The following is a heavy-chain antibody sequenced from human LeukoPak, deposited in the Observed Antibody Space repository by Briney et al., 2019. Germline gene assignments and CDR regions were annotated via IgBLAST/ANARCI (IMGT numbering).Heavy chain of an antibody. CDR3: ARGNQLLLGYYYYYMDV. CDR2: INPNSGGT. J-gene: IGHJ6*03. Sequence: ASVKVSCKASGYTFTGYYMHWVRQAPGQGLEWMGWINPNSGGTNYAQKFQGRVTMTRDTSISRAYMELSRLRSDDTAVYYCARGNQLLLGYYYYYMDVWGKGTTVTVSS. CDR1: GYTFTGYY. V-gene: IGHV1-2*02. D-gene: IGHD2-2*01.